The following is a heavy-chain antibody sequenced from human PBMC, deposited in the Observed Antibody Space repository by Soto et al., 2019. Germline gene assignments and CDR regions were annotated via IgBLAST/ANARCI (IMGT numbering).Heavy chain of an antibody. J-gene: IGHJ4*02. Sequence: SETLSLTCSVSGGSIDSSNYYWGWIRQPPGKGLEWIGNLYYTGRTHYNSSLKSRVTISVDTSRNQYSLKVRSVAAADTAVYYCTTGGDASKTGYWGQGTLVTVSS. CDR3: TTGGDASKTGY. V-gene: IGHV4-39*01. CDR1: GGSIDSSNYY. CDR2: LYYTGRT. D-gene: IGHD1-1*01.